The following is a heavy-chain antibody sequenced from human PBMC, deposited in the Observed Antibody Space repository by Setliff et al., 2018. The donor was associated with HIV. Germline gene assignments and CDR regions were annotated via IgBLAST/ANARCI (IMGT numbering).Heavy chain of an antibody. CDR2: IKQDGSEK. CDR3: AKEGGSERMPFFYYYMDV. V-gene: IGHV3-7*03. CDR1: GLTFSSYW. Sequence: PGGSLRLSCAASGLTFSSYWMSWVRQAPGKGLEWVANIKQDGSEKYYVDSVKGRFTISRDNAKNSLYLQMNGLRTEDTALYYCAKEGGSERMPFFYYYMDVWGKGTTVTVSS. J-gene: IGHJ6*03. D-gene: IGHD3-10*01.